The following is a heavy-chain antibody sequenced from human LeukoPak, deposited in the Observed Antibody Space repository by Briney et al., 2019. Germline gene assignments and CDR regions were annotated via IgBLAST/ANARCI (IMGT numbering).Heavy chain of an antibody. CDR2: IYHSGST. V-gene: IGHV4-30-2*01. CDR3: ARTYYYGSGSYYPSDWYFDL. Sequence: SETLSLTCAVSGGSISSGGYSWSWIRQPPGKGLEWIGYIYHSGSTYYNPSLKSRVTISVDRSKNQFSLKLSSVTAADTAVYYCARTYYYGSGSYYPSDWYFDLWGRGTLVTVSP. D-gene: IGHD3-10*01. CDR1: GGSISSGGYS. J-gene: IGHJ2*01.